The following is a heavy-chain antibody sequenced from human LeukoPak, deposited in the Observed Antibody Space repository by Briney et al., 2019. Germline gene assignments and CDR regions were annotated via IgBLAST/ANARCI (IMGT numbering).Heavy chain of an antibody. CDR1: GFPFSNYN. Sequence: GGSLRLSCAASGFPFSNYNMNWVRQAPGKGLEWLSYISSSSSTIYYADSVKGRFTISRDNAKNSLYLQMNSLRAEDTAVYYCARDPLDYWGQGTLVTVSS. CDR3: ARDPLDY. J-gene: IGHJ4*02. V-gene: IGHV3-48*01. CDR2: ISSSSSTI.